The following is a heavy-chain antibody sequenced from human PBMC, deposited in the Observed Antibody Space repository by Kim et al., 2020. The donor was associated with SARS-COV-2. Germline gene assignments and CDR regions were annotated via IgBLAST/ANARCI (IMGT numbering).Heavy chain of an antibody. V-gene: IGHV3-49*04. CDR2: IRSKAYGGTT. CDR1: GFTFGDYA. D-gene: IGHD3-16*02. Sequence: GGSLRLSCTASGFTFGDYAMSWVRQAPGKGLEWVGFIRSKAYGGTTEYAASVKGRFTISRDDSKSIAYLQMNSLKTEDTAVYYCTRDLTGYQFGGVIVNGLGYWGQGTLVTVSS. CDR3: TRDLTGYQFGGVIVNGLGY. J-gene: IGHJ4*02.